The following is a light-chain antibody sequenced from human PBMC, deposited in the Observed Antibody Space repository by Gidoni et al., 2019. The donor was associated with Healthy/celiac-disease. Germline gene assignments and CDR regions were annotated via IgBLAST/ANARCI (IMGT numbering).Light chain of an antibody. Sequence: MTQSPSSLSASVGDRVTITCRASQGISNYLAWYQQKPGKVPKLLIYAASTLQSGVPSRFSGSGSGTDFTLTISSLQPEDVAPYYCQKYNSAPWTCGQGTKVEIK. CDR1: QGISNY. CDR3: QKYNSAPWT. CDR2: AAS. J-gene: IGKJ1*01. V-gene: IGKV1-27*01.